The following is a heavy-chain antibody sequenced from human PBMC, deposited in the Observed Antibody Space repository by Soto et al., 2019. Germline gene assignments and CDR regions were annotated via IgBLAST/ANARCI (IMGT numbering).Heavy chain of an antibody. Sequence: GGSLRLSCAASGFTFSGYAMSWVRQAPGKGLEWVSAISGSGGSTYYADSVKGRFTISRDNSKNTLYLQMNSLRAEDTAVYYCAKDRYSSSPSGGFDPWGQGTLVTVSS. CDR3: AKDRYSSSPSGGFDP. V-gene: IGHV3-23*01. CDR2: ISGSGGST. CDR1: GFTFSGYA. J-gene: IGHJ5*02. D-gene: IGHD6-6*01.